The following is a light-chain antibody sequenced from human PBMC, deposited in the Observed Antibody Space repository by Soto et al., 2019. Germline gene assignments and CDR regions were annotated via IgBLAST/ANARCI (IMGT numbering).Light chain of an antibody. J-gene: IGKJ2*01. V-gene: IGKV3-11*01. Sequence: EIVLTQSPATLSLSPGERATLSCRASQSVNSYLAWYKQKPGQAPRLLIYDASNRATGIPARFSGSGSGTDFTLTISSLEPEDFAVYYCQQRSNWPPYTFGQGTKLEIK. CDR1: QSVNSY. CDR2: DAS. CDR3: QQRSNWPPYT.